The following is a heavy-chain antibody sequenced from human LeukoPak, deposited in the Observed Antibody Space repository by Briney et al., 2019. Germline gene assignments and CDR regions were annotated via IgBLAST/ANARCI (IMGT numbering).Heavy chain of an antibody. J-gene: IGHJ5*02. CDR2: IYTSGST. CDR3: ARDDPPGIAAAGTSWFDP. D-gene: IGHD6-13*01. CDR1: GGSISSYY. V-gene: IGHV4-4*07. Sequence: SETLSLTCTVSGGSISSYYWCWIWQPARKGLEWIGRIYTSGSTNYNPSPKCRVTISVDTSKNQFSLKLSSVTAADTAVYYGARDDPPGIAAAGTSWFDPWGQGTLVTVSS.